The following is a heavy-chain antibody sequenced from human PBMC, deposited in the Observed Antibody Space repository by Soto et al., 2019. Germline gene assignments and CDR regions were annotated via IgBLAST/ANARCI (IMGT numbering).Heavy chain of an antibody. Sequence: GASVKVSCKASGYTFTSYYMHWVRQAPGQGLEWMGIINPSGGSTSYAQKFQGRGTMTRDTSTSTVYMELSSLRSEDTAVYYCARGPHTAMENYYYYGMDVWGQGTTVTVSS. CDR2: INPSGGST. CDR3: ARGPHTAMENYYYYGMDV. V-gene: IGHV1-46*01. J-gene: IGHJ6*02. CDR1: GYTFTSYY. D-gene: IGHD5-18*01.